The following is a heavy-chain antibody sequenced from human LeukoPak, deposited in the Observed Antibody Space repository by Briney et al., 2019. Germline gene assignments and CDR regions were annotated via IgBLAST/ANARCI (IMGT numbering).Heavy chain of an antibody. D-gene: IGHD1-1*01. CDR3: ASWISPGWFYP. CDR2: ICYGGNT. J-gene: IGHJ5*02. V-gene: IGHV4-39*01. CDR1: GVSISSSNSC. Sequence: SGTLSLSCAVSGVSISSSNSCWGWARQPPGKGLGWIGSICYGGNTYYNASLRSRFTIPVDSPKNQFSLMLSAVTAADTAVYYDASWISPGWFYPWGQGTLVTVSS.